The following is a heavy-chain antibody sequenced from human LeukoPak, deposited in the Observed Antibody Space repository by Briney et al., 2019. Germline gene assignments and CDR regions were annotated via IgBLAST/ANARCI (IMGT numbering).Heavy chain of an antibody. CDR1: GFTFSSYG. CDR3: AKRGDSSGYAFDI. D-gene: IGHD3-22*01. Sequence: PGGSLRLSCAASGFTFSSYGMHWVRQAPGKGLEWVAALSYDGSNKYYADSVKGRFTISRDNSKNTLYLQMNSLRAEDTAVYYRAKRGDSSGYAFDIWGQGTMVTVSS. CDR2: LSYDGSNK. J-gene: IGHJ3*02. V-gene: IGHV3-30*18.